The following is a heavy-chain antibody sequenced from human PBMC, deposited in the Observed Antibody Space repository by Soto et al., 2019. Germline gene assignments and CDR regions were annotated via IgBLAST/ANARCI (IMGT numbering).Heavy chain of an antibody. J-gene: IGHJ6*02. D-gene: IGHD3-3*01. CDR3: ARGYYDCWSGYYPESYGMDV. CDR1: GGSVSSGSYY. Sequence: SETLSLTCTVSGGSVSSGSYYWSWIRQPPGKGLEWIGYIYYSGSTNYNPSLKSRVTISVDTSKNQFSLKLSSVTAADTAVYYCARGYYDCWSGYYPESYGMDVWGQGTTVTVSS. CDR2: IYYSGST. V-gene: IGHV4-61*01.